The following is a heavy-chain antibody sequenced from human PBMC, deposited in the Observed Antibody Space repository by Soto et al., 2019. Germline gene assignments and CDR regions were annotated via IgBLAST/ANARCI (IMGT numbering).Heavy chain of an antibody. Sequence: GGSLRLSCAASGFTFSSYEMNWVRQAPGKGLEWVSYISSSGSTIYYADSVKGRFTISRDNAKNSLYLQMNSLRAEDTAVYYCERDRYCSGGSCRRDYYYGMDVWGQGTTVTVSS. J-gene: IGHJ6*02. CDR1: GFTFSSYE. CDR3: ERDRYCSGGSCRRDYYYGMDV. V-gene: IGHV3-48*03. CDR2: ISSSGSTI. D-gene: IGHD2-15*01.